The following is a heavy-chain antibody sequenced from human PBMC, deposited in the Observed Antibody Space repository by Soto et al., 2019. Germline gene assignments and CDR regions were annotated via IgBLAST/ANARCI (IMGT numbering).Heavy chain of an antibody. CDR3: ARIYGDLDY. J-gene: IGHJ4*02. D-gene: IGHD4-17*01. V-gene: IGHV3-48*01. CDR2: ISSSSSTI. CDR1: GFTFSSYS. Sequence: EVQLVESGEGLVQPGGSLRLSCAASGFTFSSYSMNWVRQAPGKGLEWVSYISSSSSTIYYADSVKGRFTISRDNVKNSLYLQINSLRAEDTAVYYCARIYGDLDYWGQGTLVTVSS.